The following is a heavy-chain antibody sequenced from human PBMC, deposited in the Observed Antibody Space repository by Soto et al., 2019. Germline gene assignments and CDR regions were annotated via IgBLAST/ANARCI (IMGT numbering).Heavy chain of an antibody. J-gene: IGHJ6*02. V-gene: IGHV2-70*11. CDR3: ARIRECQHSSSWYLLPSHYYYGMDV. CDR1: GFSLSTSGMC. CDR2: IDWDDDK. Sequence: SGPTLVNPTQTLTLTCTFSGFSLSTSGMCVSWIRQPPGKALEWLARIDWDDDKYYSTSLKTRLTISKDTSKNQVVLTMTNMDPVDTATYYCARIRECQHSSSWYLLPSHYYYGMDVWGQGTTVTVSS. D-gene: IGHD6-13*01.